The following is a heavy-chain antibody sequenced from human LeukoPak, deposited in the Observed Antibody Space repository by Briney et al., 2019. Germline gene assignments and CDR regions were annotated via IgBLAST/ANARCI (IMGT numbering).Heavy chain of an antibody. CDR1: GFTFSSYA. CDR2: ISYDGSNK. CDR3: ARSKGPIQLWSF. J-gene: IGHJ4*02. D-gene: IGHD5-18*01. Sequence: GGSLRLSCAASGFTFSSYAMHWVRQAPGKGLEWVAVISYDGSNKYYADSVKGRFTISRDNSKNTLYLQMNSLRAEDTAVYYCARSKGPIQLWSFWGQGTLVTVSS. V-gene: IGHV3-30-3*01.